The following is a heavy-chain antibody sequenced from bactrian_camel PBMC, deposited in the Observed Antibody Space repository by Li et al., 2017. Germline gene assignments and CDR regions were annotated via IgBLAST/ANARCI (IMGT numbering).Heavy chain of an antibody. J-gene: IGHJ4*01. V-gene: IGHV3S19*01. Sequence: DVQLVESGGGSVQAGGSLGLSCTTSGLPVSAHCLGWWRQAPGKEREGVASFKTYGGQVDYADSVKGRFTISEDNAKQTVYLQIDNLVPDDTAMYYCAAVQPLIGGAPCRIGSMRTGARDWGQGTQVTVS. D-gene: IGHD7*01. CDR1: GLPVSAHC. CDR2: FKTYGGQV. CDR3: AAVQPLIGGAPCRIGSMRTGARD.